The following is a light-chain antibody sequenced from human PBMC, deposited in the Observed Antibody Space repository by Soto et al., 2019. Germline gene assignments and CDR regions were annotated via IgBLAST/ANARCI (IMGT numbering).Light chain of an antibody. CDR1: QGISSW. V-gene: IGKV1D-16*01. Sequence: DIQMTQSPSSVSASVGDRVTLTCRASQGISSWLAWYQQKPGKAPKLLIYAASSLQSGVPSRFSGRGSGTESTLTISSLQPDDFATYYCQQYDSNSWTCGQGTKGDIK. CDR2: AAS. J-gene: IGKJ1*01. CDR3: QQYDSNSWT.